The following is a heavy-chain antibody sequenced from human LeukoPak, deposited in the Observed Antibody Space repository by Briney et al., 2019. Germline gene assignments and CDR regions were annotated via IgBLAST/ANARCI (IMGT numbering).Heavy chain of an antibody. V-gene: IGHV4-4*07. Sequence: SETLSLTCTVSGGSISSYYWSWIRQPAGEGLEWIGRIYTSESTNYNPSLKSRVIMSVDASKKQFSLKLTSVTAADTAVYYCARGMTAADRGFYYYGMDVWGQGTTVTVSS. CDR3: ARGMTAADRGFYYYGMDV. D-gene: IGHD6-13*01. CDR2: IYTSEST. J-gene: IGHJ6*02. CDR1: GGSISSYY.